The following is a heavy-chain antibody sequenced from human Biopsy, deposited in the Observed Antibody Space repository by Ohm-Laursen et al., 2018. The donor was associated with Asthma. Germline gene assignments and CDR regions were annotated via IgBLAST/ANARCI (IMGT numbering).Heavy chain of an antibody. CDR3: AKDFRGIAVAGDRGFDY. D-gene: IGHD6-19*01. CDR1: GFMFRSFG. Sequence: SLRLSCAASGFMFRSFGMHWVRQAPGKGLERVSAITGSGGTTYYADSVRGRFTISRDNSKSMLFLQMDSLSAEDTAVYYRAKDFRGIAVAGDRGFDYWGQGTLVTVSS. CDR2: ITGSGGTT. J-gene: IGHJ4*02. V-gene: IGHV3-23*01.